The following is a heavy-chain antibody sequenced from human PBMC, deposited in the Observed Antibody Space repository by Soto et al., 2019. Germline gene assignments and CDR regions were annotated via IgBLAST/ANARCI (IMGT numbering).Heavy chain of an antibody. V-gene: IGHV3-30-3*01. CDR2: ISYDGSNK. Sequence: QVQLVESGGGVVQPGRSLRLSCAASGFTFSSYAIHWVRQAPGKGLEWVAVISYDGSNKYYADSVKGRFTISRDNSKNTLYLQMNSLRAEDTAVYYCARSGYCSGGSCYSLLNSHHYFDYWGQGTLVTVSS. D-gene: IGHD2-15*01. J-gene: IGHJ4*02. CDR1: GFTFSSYA. CDR3: ARSGYCSGGSCYSLLNSHHYFDY.